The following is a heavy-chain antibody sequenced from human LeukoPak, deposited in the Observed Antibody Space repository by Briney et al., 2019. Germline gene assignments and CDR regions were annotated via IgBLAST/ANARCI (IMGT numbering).Heavy chain of an antibody. V-gene: IGHV3-30*02. CDR1: GFTFSSYG. D-gene: IGHD6-13*01. CDR3: ATTGYSSRNY. J-gene: IGHJ4*02. Sequence: QPGGYLRLSCAASGFTFSSYGMHWVRQAPGKGLEWVAFIRYDGSNKYYADSVKGRFTISRDNSKNTLYLQMNSLRAEDTAVYYCATTGYSSRNYWGQGTLVTVSS. CDR2: IRYDGSNK.